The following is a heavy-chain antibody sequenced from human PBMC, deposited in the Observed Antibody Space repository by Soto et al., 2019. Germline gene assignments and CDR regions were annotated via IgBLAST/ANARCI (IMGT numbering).Heavy chain of an antibody. D-gene: IGHD3-9*01. V-gene: IGHV1-18*01. CDR2: ISAYNGNT. CDR3: ARVPYYDILTGYQTDYYYHGMDV. CDR1: GYTFTSYG. J-gene: IGHJ6*01. Sequence: ASVKVSCKASGYTFTSYGISWVRQAPGQGLEWMGWISAYNGNTNYAQKLQGRVTMTTDTSTSTAYMELRSLRSDDTAVYYCARVPYYDILTGYQTDYYYHGMDVWGQGTTVTVSS.